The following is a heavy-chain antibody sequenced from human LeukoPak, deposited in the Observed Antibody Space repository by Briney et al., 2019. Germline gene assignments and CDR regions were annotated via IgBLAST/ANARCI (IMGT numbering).Heavy chain of an antibody. CDR2: ISYDGSNK. V-gene: IGHV3-30*01. D-gene: IGHD4-23*01. J-gene: IGHJ4*02. CDR1: GFTFSSYA. CDR3: ARETTVVTGDY. Sequence: PGRSLRLSCAASGFTFSSYAMHWVRQAPGKGLEWVAVISYDGSNKYYADSVKGRFTISRDNSKNTLYLQMNSLRAEDTAVYYRARETTVVTGDYWGQGTLVTVSS.